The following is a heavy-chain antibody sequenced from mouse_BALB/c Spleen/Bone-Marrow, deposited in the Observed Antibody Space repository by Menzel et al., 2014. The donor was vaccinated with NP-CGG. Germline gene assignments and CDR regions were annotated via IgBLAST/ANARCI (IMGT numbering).Heavy chain of an antibody. CDR3: ARVGDNRHFDV. CDR2: IDPYYGGT. J-gene: IGHJ1*01. CDR1: GYSFTGYN. V-gene: IGHV1-39*01. Sequence: VHVKQSGPELEKPGASVKISCKASGYSFTGYNMNWVKQSNGKSLEWIGNIDPYYGGTDYNQKFKGKATLTVDKSSSTAYMQLKSLTSGDSAVYYCARVGDNRHFDVWGAGTTVTVSS. D-gene: IGHD3-3*01.